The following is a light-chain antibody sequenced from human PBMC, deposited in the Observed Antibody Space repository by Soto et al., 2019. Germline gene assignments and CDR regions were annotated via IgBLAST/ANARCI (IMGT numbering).Light chain of an antibody. Sequence: QSVLTQPPSASGTPGQRVTISCSGSSSNIGSNTVNWYQQLPGTAPKLLIYSNNQRPSGVPDRFSGSKSGTSASLAISGLQSEYEADYYCAARDDSLNGYVFGTGTKLTVL. V-gene: IGLV1-44*01. J-gene: IGLJ1*01. CDR2: SNN. CDR3: AARDDSLNGYV. CDR1: SSNIGSNT.